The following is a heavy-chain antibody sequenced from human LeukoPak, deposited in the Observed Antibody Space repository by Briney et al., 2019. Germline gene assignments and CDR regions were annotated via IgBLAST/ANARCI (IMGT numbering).Heavy chain of an antibody. Sequence: SQTLSLTCAISGDSVSNNGAAWHWIRQSPSRGLEWLGRTYYRSKFYNDYAESVKSRISINPDTSKNQFSLQLKAVNPEDTAVYYCTRDVSPTPGEAFDIWGQGTMVTVSS. CDR1: GDSVSNNGAA. CDR3: TRDVSPTPGEAFDI. J-gene: IGHJ3*02. CDR2: TYYRSKFYN. D-gene: IGHD5/OR15-5a*01. V-gene: IGHV6-1*01.